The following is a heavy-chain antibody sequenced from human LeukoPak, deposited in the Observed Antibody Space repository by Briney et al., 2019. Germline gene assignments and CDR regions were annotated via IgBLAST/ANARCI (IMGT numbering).Heavy chain of an antibody. D-gene: IGHD3-3*01. V-gene: IGHV1-18*01. CDR3: ARDHYDFWSGYPVSFDP. CDR2: ISAYNGNT. CDR1: GYTFTSYG. Sequence: ASVKVPCKASGYTFTSYGISWVRQAPGQGLEWMGWISAYNGNTNYAQKLQGRVTMTTDTSTSTAYMELRSLRSDDTAVYYCARDHYDFWSGYPVSFDPWGQGTLVTVSS. J-gene: IGHJ5*02.